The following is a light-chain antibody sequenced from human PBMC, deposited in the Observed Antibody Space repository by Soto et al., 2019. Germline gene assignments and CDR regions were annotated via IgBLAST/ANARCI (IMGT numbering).Light chain of an antibody. V-gene: IGLV2-8*01. Sequence: QSVLTQPPSASGSPGQSVAISCTGTASDIGGYTFVSWYQQHPGKAPKLLIYDVNKRPSGVPDRFSGSKSSNTASLTVSGLQAEDEADYYCSAHGGTNPYVFGTGTKLTVL. J-gene: IGLJ1*01. CDR1: ASDIGGYTF. CDR3: SAHGGTNPYV. CDR2: DVN.